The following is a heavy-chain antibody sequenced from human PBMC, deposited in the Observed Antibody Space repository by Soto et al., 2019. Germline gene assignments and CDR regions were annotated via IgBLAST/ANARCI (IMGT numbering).Heavy chain of an antibody. CDR2: IITIFGTA. CDR3: ARSSIAVAGSFDY. J-gene: IGHJ4*02. V-gene: IGHV1-69*06. D-gene: IGHD6-19*01. CDR1: GGTFSSYA. Sequence: QVQLVQSGAEVKKPGSSVKVSCKASGGTFSSYAISWVRQAPGQWLELMGGIITIFGTANYAQKFQGRVTISAEKSTSTAYMELSSLSSEDTAVYYGARSSIAVAGSFDYWGQGSLVTVSS.